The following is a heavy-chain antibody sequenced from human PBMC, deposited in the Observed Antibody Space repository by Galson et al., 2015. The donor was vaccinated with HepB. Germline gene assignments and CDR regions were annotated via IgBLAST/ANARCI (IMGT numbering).Heavy chain of an antibody. CDR1: GFTFSSYA. V-gene: IGHV3-23*01. CDR3: AITPRYNWNWYYFDY. D-gene: IGHD1-7*01. J-gene: IGHJ4*02. Sequence: SLRLSCAASGFTFSSYAMSWVRQAPGKGLEWVSAISGSGGSTYYADSVKGRFTISRDNSKNTPYLQMNSLRAEDTAVYYCAITPRYNWNWYYFDYWGQGTLVTVSS. CDR2: ISGSGGST.